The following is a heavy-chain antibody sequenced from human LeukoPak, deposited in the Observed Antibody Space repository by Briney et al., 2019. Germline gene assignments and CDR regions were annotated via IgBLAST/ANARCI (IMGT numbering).Heavy chain of an antibody. J-gene: IGHJ4*02. D-gene: IGHD3-10*01. CDR2: IYYSGST. CDR3: AVPFGEPYFDY. Sequence: SETLSLTCTVSGGSISSSSYYWGWIRQPPGKGLEWIGSIYYSGSTYYNPSLKSRVTISVDTSKNQFSLKLSSVTAADTAVYYCAVPFGEPYFDYWGQGTLVTVSS. V-gene: IGHV4-39*07. CDR1: GGSISSSSYY.